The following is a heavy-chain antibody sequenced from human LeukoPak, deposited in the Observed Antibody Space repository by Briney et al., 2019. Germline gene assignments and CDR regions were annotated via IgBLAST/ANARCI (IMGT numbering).Heavy chain of an antibody. CDR1: GFTFSSYW. CDR2: INSDGSST. CDR3: ASLTTVTRGYYFDY. V-gene: IGHV3-74*01. J-gene: IGHJ4*02. D-gene: IGHD4-17*01. Sequence: GGSLRLSCAASGFTFSSYWMRWVRQASGKGLVWVSRINSDGSSTSYADSVKGRFTISRDNAKNTLYLQMNSLRAEDTAVYYCASLTTVTRGYYFDYWGQGTLVTVSS.